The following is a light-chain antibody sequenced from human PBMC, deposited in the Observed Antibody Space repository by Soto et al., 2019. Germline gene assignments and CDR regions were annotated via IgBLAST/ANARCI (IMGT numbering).Light chain of an antibody. Sequence: QPVLTQSPSASASLGASVNLTCTLSSGHSTYVIAWHQQQPEKGPRYLMKLYSDGSHNKGDGVPDRFSGSSSGAERYLTISSLQSEDEADYYCQTWGTGIRVFGGGTKLTVL. CDR3: QTWGTGIRV. J-gene: IGLJ3*02. CDR1: SGHSTYV. V-gene: IGLV4-69*01. CDR2: LYSDGSH.